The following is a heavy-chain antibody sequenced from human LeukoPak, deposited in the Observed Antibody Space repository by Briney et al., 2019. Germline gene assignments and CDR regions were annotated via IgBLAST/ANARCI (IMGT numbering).Heavy chain of an antibody. CDR2: TYYRSKWDS. CDR3: ARGTAAPGFDF. D-gene: IGHD6-13*01. J-gene: IGHJ4*02. CDR1: GDSVSSNSAA. Sequence: SQTLSLTCAISGDSVSSNSAAWNWIRQCPSRGLEWLGRTYYRSKWDSNYALSVKSRVTINADTSKNQISLQLNSVTPEDTAVYYCARGTAAPGFDFWGQGTLVTVSS. V-gene: IGHV6-1*01.